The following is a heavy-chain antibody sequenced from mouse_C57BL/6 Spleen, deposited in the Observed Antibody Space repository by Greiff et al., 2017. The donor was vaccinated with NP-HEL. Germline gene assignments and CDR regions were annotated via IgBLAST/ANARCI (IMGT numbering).Heavy chain of an antibody. CDR2: IYPGSGNT. J-gene: IGHJ2*01. D-gene: IGHD5-5*01. CDR3: ARGSALPY. V-gene: IGHV1-76*01. Sequence: VQLQQSGAELVRPGASVKLSCKASGYTFTDYYINWVKQRPGQGLEWIARIYPGSGNTYYNEKFKGKATLTAEKSSSTAYMQLSSLTSEDSAVYFCARGSALPYWGQGTTLTVSS. CDR1: GYTFTDYY.